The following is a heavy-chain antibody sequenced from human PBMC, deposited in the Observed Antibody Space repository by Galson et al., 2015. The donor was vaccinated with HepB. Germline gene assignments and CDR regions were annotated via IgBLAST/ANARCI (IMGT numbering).Heavy chain of an antibody. Sequence: SLRLSCAASGFTVSSNYMSWVRQAPGKGLEWVSIIYSGGSTYYADSVKGRFTISRDNSKNTLYLQMNSLRAEDTAVYYCARDRGPTRGWFGQTDAFDIWGQGTMVTVSS. J-gene: IGHJ3*02. D-gene: IGHD3-10*01. V-gene: IGHV3-53*01. CDR2: IYSGGST. CDR1: GFTVSSNY. CDR3: ARDRGPTRGWFGQTDAFDI.